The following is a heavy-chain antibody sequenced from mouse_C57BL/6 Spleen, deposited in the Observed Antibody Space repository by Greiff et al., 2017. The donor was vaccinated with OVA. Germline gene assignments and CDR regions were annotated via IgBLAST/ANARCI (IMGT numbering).Heavy chain of an antibody. CDR2: INPNNGGT. V-gene: IGHV1-22*01. CDR1: GYTFTDYN. CDR3: ARGDITTVVGYFDY. D-gene: IGHD1-1*01. J-gene: IGHJ2*01. Sequence: EVQLQESGPELVKPGASVKMSCKASGYTFTDYNLHWVKQSHGKSLEWIGYINPNNGGTSYNQKFKGKATLTVNKSSSTSYMELRSLTSEDSAVYYCARGDITTVVGYFDYWGQGTTLTVSS.